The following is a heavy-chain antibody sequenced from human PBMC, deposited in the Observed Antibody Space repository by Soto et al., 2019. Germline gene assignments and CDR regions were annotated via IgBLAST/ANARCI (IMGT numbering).Heavy chain of an antibody. Sequence: QVQLQESGPGLVKPSETLSLTCTVSGGSISTYYWSWIRQPPGKGLEWIGYIYYSGTASYNPSLKSRVTISMDKSKHQFSLKMSSVTAADTAVYYCARGGHCTDGVCPDPDYWGQGTLVTVSS. CDR2: IYYSGTA. J-gene: IGHJ4*02. V-gene: IGHV4-59*08. CDR1: GGSISTYY. D-gene: IGHD2-8*01. CDR3: ARGGHCTDGVCPDPDY.